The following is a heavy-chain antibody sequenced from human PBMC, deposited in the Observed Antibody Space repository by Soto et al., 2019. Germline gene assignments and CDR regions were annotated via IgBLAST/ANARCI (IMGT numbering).Heavy chain of an antibody. Sequence: RRLSCAASGLTFSTYTMTWVRQAPGRGLEWVSSISGDSNYIYYADPVKGRFTISRDNAKNSLYLQVNSLRADDTAVYYCAREAHFYGRSDVFDIWGQGTTVTVSS. J-gene: IGHJ3*02. D-gene: IGHD3-10*02. CDR1: GLTFSTYT. V-gene: IGHV3-21*01. CDR2: ISGDSNYI. CDR3: AREAHFYGRSDVFDI.